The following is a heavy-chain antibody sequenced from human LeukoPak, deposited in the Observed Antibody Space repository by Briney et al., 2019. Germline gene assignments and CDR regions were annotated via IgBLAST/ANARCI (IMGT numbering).Heavy chain of an antibody. Sequence: PGGSLTLSCKGSGYSFTSYWITWVRQTPGKGLEWMGPIDPSDSYTNCSPSFQGHVTISADNSISTAYLQWSSLKASDTAMYYCAYAVVDYDSFVYWGEGTLVTVSS. CDR1: GYSFTSYW. V-gene: IGHV5-10-1*01. CDR3: AYAVVDYDSFVY. D-gene: IGHD3-22*01. CDR2: IDPSDSYT. J-gene: IGHJ4*02.